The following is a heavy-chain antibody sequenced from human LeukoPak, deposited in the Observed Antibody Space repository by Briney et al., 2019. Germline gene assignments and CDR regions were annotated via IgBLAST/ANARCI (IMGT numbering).Heavy chain of an antibody. Sequence: PSETLSLTCTVSGGSISSGGYYWSWIRQHPGKGLEWIGYIYYSGSTYYNPSLKSRVTISVDTSKNQFSLKLSSVTAADTAVYYCALTTVRVPDAFDIWGQGTMVTVSS. CDR3: ALTTVRVPDAFDI. CDR1: GGSISSGGYY. D-gene: IGHD4-17*01. V-gene: IGHV4-31*03. CDR2: IYYSGST. J-gene: IGHJ3*02.